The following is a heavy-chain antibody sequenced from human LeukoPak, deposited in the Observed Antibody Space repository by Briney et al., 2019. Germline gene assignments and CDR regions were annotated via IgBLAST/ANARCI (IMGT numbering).Heavy chain of an antibody. CDR3: ARHGDYVWGSYRYLAWTPPYYFDY. V-gene: IGHV4-39*01. CDR1: GGSISSSSYY. CDR2: IYYSGST. J-gene: IGHJ4*02. D-gene: IGHD3-16*02. Sequence: NPSETPSLTCTVSGGSISSSSYYWGWIRQPPGKGLEWIGSIYYSGSTYYNPSLKSRVTISVDTSKNQFSLKLSSVTAADTAVYYCARHGDYVWGSYRYLAWTPPYYFDYWGQGTLVTVSS.